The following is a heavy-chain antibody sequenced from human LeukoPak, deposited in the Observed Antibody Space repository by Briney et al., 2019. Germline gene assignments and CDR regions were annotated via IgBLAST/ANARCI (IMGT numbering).Heavy chain of an antibody. D-gene: IGHD1-26*01. J-gene: IGHJ3*02. CDR1: GFTFSSYW. CDR2: INRDGSST. V-gene: IGHV3-74*01. Sequence: PGGSLRLSCAASGFTFSSYWMHWVRQAPGKGLVWVSRINRDGSSTSYADSVKGRFTISRDNAKNTLYLQMNSLRAEDTAVFYCARDQWDAFDIWGQGTMVTVSS. CDR3: ARDQWDAFDI.